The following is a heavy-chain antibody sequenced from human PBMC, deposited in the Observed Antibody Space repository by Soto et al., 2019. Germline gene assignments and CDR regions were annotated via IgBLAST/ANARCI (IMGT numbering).Heavy chain of an antibody. CDR2: VSIGGST. CDR3: AKRRGAGGHFDY. J-gene: IGHJ4*02. Sequence: DVQLLESGGGLVQPEGSLRLSCAASGFTFSSYAMGWVRQGPGKWLEWVAVVSIGGSTHYAYSVRGRFTISRDNAKNTLSLQMNSLTAEDTAVYFCAKRRGAGGHFDYWGQGALVTVSS. D-gene: IGHD2-15*01. CDR1: GFTFSSYA. V-gene: IGHV3-23*01.